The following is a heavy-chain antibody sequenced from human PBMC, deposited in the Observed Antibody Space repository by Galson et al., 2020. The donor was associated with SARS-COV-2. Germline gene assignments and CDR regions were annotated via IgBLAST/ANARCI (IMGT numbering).Heavy chain of an antibody. V-gene: IGHV3-30*18. Sequence: GGSLRLSCAASGFTSSSYGMHWVRQAPGKGLEWVAVISYDGSNKYYADSVKGRFTISRDNSKNTLYLQMNSLRAEDTAVYYCAKLKSSGYYYSSYFDYWGQGTLVTVSS. CDR2: ISYDGSNK. J-gene: IGHJ4*02. CDR1: GFTSSSYG. D-gene: IGHD3-22*01. CDR3: AKLKSSGYYYSSYFDY.